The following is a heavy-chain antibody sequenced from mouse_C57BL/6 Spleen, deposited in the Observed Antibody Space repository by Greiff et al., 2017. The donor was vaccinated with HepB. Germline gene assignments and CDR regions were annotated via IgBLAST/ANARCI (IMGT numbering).Heavy chain of an antibody. V-gene: IGHV1-61*01. CDR2: IYPSDSET. J-gene: IGHJ4*01. CDR3: ATYYYGSRDYYAMDY. D-gene: IGHD1-1*01. Sequence: QVQLQQPGAELVRPGSSVKLSCKASGYTFTSYWMDWVKQRPGQGLEWIGNIYPSDSETHYNQKFKDKATLTVDKSSSTAYMQLSSLTSEDSAVYYCATYYYGSRDYYAMDYCGQGTSVTVSS. CDR1: GYTFTSYW.